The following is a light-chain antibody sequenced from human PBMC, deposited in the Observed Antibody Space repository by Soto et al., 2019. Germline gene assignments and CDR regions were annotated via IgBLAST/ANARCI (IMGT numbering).Light chain of an antibody. J-gene: IGKJ1*01. CDR1: QFLSSY. V-gene: IGKV3-20*01. CDR2: GAS. Sequence: DIVLAQSPGTLSLSPGERASLSCRASQFLSSYLAWYQQIPGQPPRLLMYGASIRAAGVPDRFSGSGSGTEFTLTISRLEPEDFTVYYCHHYETFGQGTKVDIK. CDR3: HHYET.